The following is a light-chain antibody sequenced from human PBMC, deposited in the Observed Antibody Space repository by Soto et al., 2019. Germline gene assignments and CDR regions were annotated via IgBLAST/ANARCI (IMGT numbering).Light chain of an antibody. V-gene: IGLV2-8*01. CDR1: SSDVGGYNH. CDR3: SSYAGSRNFYV. CDR2: EVS. Sequence: QPALTQPPSASGSPGQSVTISCTGTSSDVGGYNHVSWYQQYPGKAPKLMIYEVSKRPSGVPDRFSGSKSGNTASLTVSGLQAEDEADYYCSSYAGSRNFYVFGTGTKVTVL. J-gene: IGLJ1*01.